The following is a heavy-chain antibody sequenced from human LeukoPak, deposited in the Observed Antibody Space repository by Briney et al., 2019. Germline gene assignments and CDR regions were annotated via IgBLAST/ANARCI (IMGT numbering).Heavy chain of an antibody. CDR2: IRYDGSNQ. Sequence: GRSLRLSCAASGFTFSNYGMDWVRQGPGKRLEWVAFIRYDGSNQYYTDSVKGRFTISRDNSKNTLFLQMNSLRGEDTAVYYCAKGYYDSSAFDMWGQGTMVTVSS. CDR1: GFTFSNYG. CDR3: AKGYYDSSAFDM. J-gene: IGHJ3*02. V-gene: IGHV3-30*02. D-gene: IGHD3-22*01.